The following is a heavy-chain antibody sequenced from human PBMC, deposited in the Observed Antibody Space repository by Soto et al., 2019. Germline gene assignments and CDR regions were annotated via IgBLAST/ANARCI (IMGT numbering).Heavy chain of an antibody. CDR2: IIPIFGTA. J-gene: IGHJ4*02. V-gene: IGHV1-69*13. CDR1: GGTFSSYA. Sequence: SVKVSCKASGGTFSSYAISWVRQAPGQGLEWMGGIIPIFGTANYAQKFQGRVTITADESTSTAYMELSSLRSEDTAVYYCARDQGYSSSWARYYFDYWGQGTLVTVSS. D-gene: IGHD6-13*01. CDR3: ARDQGYSSSWARYYFDY.